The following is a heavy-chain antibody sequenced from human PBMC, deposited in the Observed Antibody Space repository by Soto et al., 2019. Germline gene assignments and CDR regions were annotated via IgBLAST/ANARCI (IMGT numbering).Heavy chain of an antibody. CDR2: IWYDGSNK. CDR3: ARDGAEMYDIVVVHNYFDY. V-gene: IGHV3-33*01. J-gene: IGHJ4*02. D-gene: IGHD2-2*01. Sequence: GGSLRLSCAASGFTFSSYGMHWVRQAPGKGLEWVAVIWYDGSNKYYADSVKGRFTISRDNSKNTLYLQMNSLRAEDTAVYYCARDGAEMYDIVVVHNYFDYWGQGTLVTVSS. CDR1: GFTFSSYG.